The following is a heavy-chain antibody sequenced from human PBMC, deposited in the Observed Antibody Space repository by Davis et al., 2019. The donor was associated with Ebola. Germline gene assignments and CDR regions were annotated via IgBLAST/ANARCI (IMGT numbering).Heavy chain of an antibody. D-gene: IGHD4-17*01. V-gene: IGHV4-34*01. J-gene: IGHJ6*02. CDR2: INHSGST. Sequence: MPGGSLRLSCAVYGGSFSGYYWSWIRQPPGKGLEWIGEINHSGSTNYNPSLKSRVTISVDKSKNQFSLKLSSVTAADTAVYYCARHERDDYGDYVVNYYYYGMDVWGQGATVTVSS. CDR3: ARHERDDYGDYVVNYYYYGMDV. CDR1: GGSFSGYY.